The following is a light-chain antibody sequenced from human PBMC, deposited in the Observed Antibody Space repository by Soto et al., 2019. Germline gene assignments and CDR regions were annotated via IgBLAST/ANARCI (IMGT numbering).Light chain of an antibody. CDR1: QSLIHSDGNTY. CDR2: EAS. J-gene: IGKJ1*01. V-gene: IGKV2-30*02. CDR3: MQGTHWPWT. Sequence: DVVMTQSPLSLPVTLGQPASISCRSSQSLIHSDGNTYLSWFQQRPGQSPRRLIYEASDRDSGVPDRFNGSGSGTDFTLKISRVEAEDVGVYYCMQGTHWPWTFGQGTEVEIK.